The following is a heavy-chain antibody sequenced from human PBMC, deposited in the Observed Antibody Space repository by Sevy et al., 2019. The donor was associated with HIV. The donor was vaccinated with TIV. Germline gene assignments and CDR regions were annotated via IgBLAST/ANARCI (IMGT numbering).Heavy chain of an antibody. J-gene: IGHJ4*02. CDR3: ARVKISLAEILDEY. D-gene: IGHD2-15*01. CDR2: ISAYNGNT. V-gene: IGHV1-18*01. CDR1: GYTFTSYG. Sequence: ASVKVSCKASGYTFTSYGISWVRQAPGQGLEWMGWISAYNGNTNYAQKLQGRVTMTTDTSTSTAYMELRSPRSDDTAVYYCARVKISLAEILDEYWGQGTLVTVSS.